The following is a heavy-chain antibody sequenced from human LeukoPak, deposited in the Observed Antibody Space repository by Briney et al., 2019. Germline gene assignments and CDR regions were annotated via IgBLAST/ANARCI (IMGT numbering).Heavy chain of an antibody. CDR1: GGSISSYY. J-gene: IGHJ4*02. D-gene: IGHD3-22*01. CDR3: ARGGYYDSSGYSKGFDY. V-gene: IGHV4-4*07. CDR2: IYTSGST. Sequence: SETLSLTCTVSGGSISSYYWSWIRQPAGKGLEWIGRIYTSGSTNYNPSLKSRVTMSVDTSKNQFSLKLSSVTAADTAVYYCARGGYYDSSGYSKGFDYWGQGTLVTVSS.